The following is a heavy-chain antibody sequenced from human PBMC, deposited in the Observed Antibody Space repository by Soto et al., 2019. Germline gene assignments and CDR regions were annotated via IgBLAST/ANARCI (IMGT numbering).Heavy chain of an antibody. J-gene: IGHJ6*02. CDR1: VYRFTTYW. CDR3: MDV. CDR2: IHPGDSDT. V-gene: IGHV5-51*01. Sequence: PGESLKISCKVSVYRFTTYWIAWVRQMPGKGLEWMGIIHPGDSDTRYSPSFQGQVTISADKSVGTAFLQWSRLKASDTATYYAMDVWGQGTTVTVSS.